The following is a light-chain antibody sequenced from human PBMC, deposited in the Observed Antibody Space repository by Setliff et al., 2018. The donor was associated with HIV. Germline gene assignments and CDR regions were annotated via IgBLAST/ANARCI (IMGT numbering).Light chain of an antibody. Sequence: QSALTQPASVSGSPGQSITISCTGTSRDVGGYNWVSWYQQRPGKAPKLMIYEVSNRPSGVSNRFSGSKSGTTASLTISGLQAEDEADYYCTSYTRDNTITRVFGTGTKVTVL. CDR2: EVS. V-gene: IGLV2-14*01. CDR3: TSYTRDNTITRV. CDR1: SRDVGGYNW. J-gene: IGLJ1*01.